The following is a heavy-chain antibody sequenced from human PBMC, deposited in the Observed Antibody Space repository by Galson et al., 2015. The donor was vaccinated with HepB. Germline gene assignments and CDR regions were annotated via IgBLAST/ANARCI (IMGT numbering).Heavy chain of an antibody. J-gene: IGHJ6*02. CDR1: GYTFTSYD. D-gene: IGHD3-22*01. CDR2: ISAYNGNT. CDR3: ARLAPSYYYDSSASGGMDV. Sequence: SVKVSCKASGYTFTSYDISWVRQAPGQGLEWMGWISAYNGNTNYAQKLQGRVTMTTDTSTSTAYMELRSLRSDDTAVYYCARLAPSYYYDSSASGGMDVWGQGTTVTVSS. V-gene: IGHV1-18*01.